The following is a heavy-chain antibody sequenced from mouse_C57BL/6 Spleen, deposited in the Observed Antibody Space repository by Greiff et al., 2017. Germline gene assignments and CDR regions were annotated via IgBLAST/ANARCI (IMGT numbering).Heavy chain of an antibody. J-gene: IGHJ4*01. V-gene: IGHV1-7*01. CDR1: GYTFTSYW. CDR2: INPSSGYT. D-gene: IGHD2-5*01. Sequence: QVQLKESGAELAKPGASVKLSCKASGYTFTSYWMHWVKQRPGQGLEWIGYINPSSGYTKYNQKFKDKATLTADKSSSTAYMQLSSLTYEDSAVYYCARSSNYVGDAMDYWGQGTSVTVSS. CDR3: ARSSNYVGDAMDY.